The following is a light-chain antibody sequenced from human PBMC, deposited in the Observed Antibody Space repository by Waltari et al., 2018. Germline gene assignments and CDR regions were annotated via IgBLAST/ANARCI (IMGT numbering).Light chain of an antibody. Sequence: EIVMTQSPAAVSLSPGERATLSCRASQNIANNLAWYQHKGGQAPRLLIYDASTRATGIPVRFSGSGSGTEFTLSISSLQNEDFAVYFCQQYDDWPAYSFGQGTKLEIK. CDR3: QQYDDWPAYS. J-gene: IGKJ2*01. CDR2: DAS. CDR1: QNIANN. V-gene: IGKV3-15*01.